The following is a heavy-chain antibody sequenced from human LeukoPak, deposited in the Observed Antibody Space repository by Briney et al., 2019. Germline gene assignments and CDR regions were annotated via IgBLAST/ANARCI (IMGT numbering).Heavy chain of an antibody. Sequence: GGSLRLSCAASGFTVSSNYMNWVRQAPGKGLEWVSVIYSGGSTYYADSVKGRFTISRDNSKNTLYLQMNSLRAEDTAVYYCARSLGSGYSFYFDFWGQGTLVTVSS. J-gene: IGHJ4*02. V-gene: IGHV3-66*01. CDR2: IYSGGST. CDR1: GFTVSSNY. CDR3: ARSLGSGYSFYFDF. D-gene: IGHD3-3*01.